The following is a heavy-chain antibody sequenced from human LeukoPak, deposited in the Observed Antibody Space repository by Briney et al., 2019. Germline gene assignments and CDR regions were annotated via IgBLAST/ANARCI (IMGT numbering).Heavy chain of an antibody. J-gene: IGHJ4*02. CDR2: IKSKSDGGTT. Sequence: GGSMRLPCAASGLSFSRAWMRWVRQAAGGGREWVGRIKSKSDGGTTEYSAPVKGRFTISRDDSKNTLYLQMNSLRAEDTAVYYCARSGYSSGWYLYWGQGTLVTVSS. CDR3: ARSGYSSGWYLY. CDR1: GLSFSRAW. D-gene: IGHD6-19*01. V-gene: IGHV3-15*01.